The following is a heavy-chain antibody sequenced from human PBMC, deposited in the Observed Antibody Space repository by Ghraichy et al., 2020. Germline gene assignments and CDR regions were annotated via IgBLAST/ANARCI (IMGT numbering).Heavy chain of an antibody. D-gene: IGHD5-24*01. CDR2: ISSSSSYI. Sequence: GGSLRLSCAASGFTFSSYSMNWVRQAPGKGLEWVSSISSSSSYIYYADSVKGRFTISRDNAKNSLYLQMNSLRAEDTAVYYCARVGRWLQPYAVDYWGQGTLVTVSS. CDR3: ARVGRWLQPYAVDY. J-gene: IGHJ4*02. CDR1: GFTFSSYS. V-gene: IGHV3-21*01.